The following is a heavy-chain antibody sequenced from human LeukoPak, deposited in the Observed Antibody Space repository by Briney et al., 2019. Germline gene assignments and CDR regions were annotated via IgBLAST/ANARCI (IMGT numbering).Heavy chain of an antibody. D-gene: IGHD3-16*02. CDR1: GFTFSSYW. CDR2: MKQDGSEI. CDR3: ARGVYQFDY. J-gene: IGHJ4*02. V-gene: IGHV3-7*01. Sequence: GGSLRLSCAASGFTFSSYWMTWVRQAPGKGLEWVAYMKQDGSEIYYVDSVRGRFTISRDNANNSLYLQMNSLRAEDAALYYCARGVYQFDYWGQGTLVTVSS.